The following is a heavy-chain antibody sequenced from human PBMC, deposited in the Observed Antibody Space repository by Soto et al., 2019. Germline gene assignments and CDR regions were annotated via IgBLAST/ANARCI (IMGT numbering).Heavy chain of an antibody. CDR1: GYSISTGYH. CDR2: IFHSGTT. J-gene: IGHJ4*02. D-gene: IGHD3-22*01. Sequence: TSETLSLTCAVSGYSISTGYHWGWLRQPPGMGLEWIGNIFHSGTTYYNSSLKSRVTMSVDTSMNQFSLKRSSVTAADTAVYYCARPTYDSIDCWGQGTLVTVSS. V-gene: IGHV4-38-2*01. CDR3: ARPTYDSIDC.